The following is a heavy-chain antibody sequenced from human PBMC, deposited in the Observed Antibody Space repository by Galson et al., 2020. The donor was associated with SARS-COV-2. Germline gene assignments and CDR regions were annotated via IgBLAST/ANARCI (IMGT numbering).Heavy chain of an antibody. CDR1: GGSISSGGYY. V-gene: IGHV4-31*03. Sequence: SETLSLTCTVSGGSISSGGYYWSWIRQHPGKGLEWIGYIYYSGSTYYNPSLKSRVTISVDTSKNQFSLKLSSVTAADTAVYYCARESRFGERTLDYWGQGTLVTVSS. J-gene: IGHJ4*02. CDR2: IYYSGST. D-gene: IGHD3-10*01. CDR3: ARESRFGERTLDY.